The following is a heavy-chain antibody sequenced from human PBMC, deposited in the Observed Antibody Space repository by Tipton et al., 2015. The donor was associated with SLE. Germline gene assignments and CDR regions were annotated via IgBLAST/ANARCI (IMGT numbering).Heavy chain of an antibody. CDR3: ATYILTGYYNEYYHYGLDA. CDR2: IYNSGIT. J-gene: IGHJ6*02. Sequence: TLSLTCTVSGDSFSSGSSSWNWVRQPAGKELEWIGLIYNSGITNYNPSLQGRVTVTRDTSTSTVYMQLGSLRSEDTAIYYCATYILTGYYNEYYHYGLDAWRQETAVTVSS. D-gene: IGHD3-9*01. CDR1: GDSFSSGSSS. V-gene: IGHV4-61*10.